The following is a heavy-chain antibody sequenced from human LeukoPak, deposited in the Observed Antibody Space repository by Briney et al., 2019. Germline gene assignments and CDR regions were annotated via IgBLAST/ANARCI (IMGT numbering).Heavy chain of an antibody. Sequence: GGSLRLSCAAFGFTFISYSMNWVRQAPGKGLEWVSSISGGSTYIYYADSVKGRFTISRDNAKNSLYLQMNSLRADDTAVYYCAKLGFVVVVAATSYFDYWGQGTLVTVSS. D-gene: IGHD2-15*01. CDR3: AKLGFVVVVAATSYFDY. V-gene: IGHV3-21*01. CDR1: GFTFISYS. CDR2: ISGGSTYI. J-gene: IGHJ4*02.